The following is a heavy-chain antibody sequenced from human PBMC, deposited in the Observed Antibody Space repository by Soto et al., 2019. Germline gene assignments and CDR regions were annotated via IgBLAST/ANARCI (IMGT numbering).Heavy chain of an antibody. J-gene: IGHJ5*02. CDR3: AREVIYCTNGVCYNNWFDP. Sequence: ASVKVSCKASGYTFTSYGISWVRQAPGQGLEWMGWINAGNGNTKYSQKFQGRVTITRDTSASTAYMELSSLRSEDTAVYYCAREVIYCTNGVCYNNWFDPWGQGTLVTVSS. CDR2: INAGNGNT. D-gene: IGHD2-8*01. V-gene: IGHV1-3*01. CDR1: GYTFTSYG.